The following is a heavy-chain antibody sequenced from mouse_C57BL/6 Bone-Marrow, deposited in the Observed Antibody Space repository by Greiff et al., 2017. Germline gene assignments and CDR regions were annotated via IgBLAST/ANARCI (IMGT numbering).Heavy chain of an antibody. CDR2: INPNNGGT. CDR1: GYTFTDYN. Sequence: EVQLQQSGPELVKPGASVKIPCKASGYTFTDYNMDWVKQSHGKSLEWIGDINPNNGGTIYNQKFKGKATLTVDKSSSTAYMELRSLTAEDTAVYYCARRQWYYGSSLSYWYFDVWGTGTTVTVSS. J-gene: IGHJ1*03. D-gene: IGHD1-1*01. CDR3: ARRQWYYGSSLSYWYFDV. V-gene: IGHV1-18*01.